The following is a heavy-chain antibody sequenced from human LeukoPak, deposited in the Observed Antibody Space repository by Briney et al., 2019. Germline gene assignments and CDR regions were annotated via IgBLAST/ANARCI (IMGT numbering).Heavy chain of an antibody. Sequence: MSSETLSLTCTVSGGSISTYYWIWIRQSSGKGLEWIGYIYYSGSTNYNPSLKSRVTISLDTSKPQFSLKLSSVTAADTAVYYCARPMVRGSPDAFDIWGQGTMVTVSS. J-gene: IGHJ3*02. CDR2: IYYSGST. CDR1: GGSISTYY. D-gene: IGHD3-10*01. V-gene: IGHV4-59*08. CDR3: ARPMVRGSPDAFDI.